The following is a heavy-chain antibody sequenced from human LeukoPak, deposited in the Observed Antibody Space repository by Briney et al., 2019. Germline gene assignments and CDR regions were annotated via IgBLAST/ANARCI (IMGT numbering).Heavy chain of an antibody. D-gene: IGHD2/OR15-2a*01. J-gene: IGHJ4*02. CDR1: GGSISPYY. CDR3: ARVRVGGTFYYFDY. V-gene: IGHV4-59*01. CDR2: IYYTGST. Sequence: SETLSLTCTVSGGSISPYYYNWIRQPPGKGLEWIGYIYYTGSTNYNPSLNPSLKSRVTISVDTSKNQFSLRLTSVTAADTAVYYCARVRVGGTFYYFDYWGQGTLVTVSS.